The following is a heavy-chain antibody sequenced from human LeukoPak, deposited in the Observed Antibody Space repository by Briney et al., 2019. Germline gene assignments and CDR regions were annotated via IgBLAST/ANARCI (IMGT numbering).Heavy chain of an antibody. J-gene: IGHJ4*02. CDR2: IKQDGSEK. V-gene: IGHV3-7*01. D-gene: IGHD4-23*01. CDR1: GFTFSSYW. CDR3: ARAFVSGNSDFGY. Sequence: GGSLRLSCAASGFTFSSYWMTWVRQAPGKGLEWVANIKQDGSEKYYVDSVKGRFTISRDNAKNSLSLQMNSLRAEDTAVYYCARAFVSGNSDFGYWGQGTLVTVSS.